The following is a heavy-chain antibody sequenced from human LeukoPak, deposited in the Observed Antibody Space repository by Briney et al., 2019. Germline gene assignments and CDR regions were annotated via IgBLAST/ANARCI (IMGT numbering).Heavy chain of an antibody. V-gene: IGHV4-38-2*02. D-gene: IGHD6-6*01. CDR3: ARHGHSSFPYYYHYMDV. CDR2: IYYSGST. CDR1: GYSISSGYY. Sequence: PSETLPLTCTVSGYSISSGYYWGWIRQPPGEGLEWIGSIYYSGSTYYNPSLKSRVTISVDTSKNQFSLKLSSVTAADTAVYYCARHGHSSFPYYYHYMDVWGKGTTVTVSS. J-gene: IGHJ6*03.